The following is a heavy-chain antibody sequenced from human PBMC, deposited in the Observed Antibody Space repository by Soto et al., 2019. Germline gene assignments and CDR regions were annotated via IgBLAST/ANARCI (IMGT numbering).Heavy chain of an antibody. CDR1: GFTFSSYS. CDR3: ARASYCSGGSCYNDAFDI. V-gene: IGHV3-21*01. D-gene: IGHD2-15*01. CDR2: ISSSSSYI. Sequence: GGSLRLSCAASGFTFSSYSMNWVRQAPGKGLEWVSSISSSSSYIYYADSVKGRFTISRDNAKNSLYLQMNSLRAEDTAVYYCARASYCSGGSCYNDAFDIWGQGTMVTV. J-gene: IGHJ3*02.